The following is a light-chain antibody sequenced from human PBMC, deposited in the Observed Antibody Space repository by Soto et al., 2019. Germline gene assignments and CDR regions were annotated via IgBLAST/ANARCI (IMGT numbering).Light chain of an antibody. CDR1: NIGGKN. V-gene: IGLV3-9*01. J-gene: IGLJ1*01. CDR3: QVWDNRGYV. Sequence: SYELTQPLSVSVALGQTATITCGGNNIGGKNVHWYQQKPGQAPVLVIYRDYNRPSGIPERFSGSNPGHTATLTISRVQPGDEADYYCQVWDNRGYVFXTGTKVTVL. CDR2: RDY.